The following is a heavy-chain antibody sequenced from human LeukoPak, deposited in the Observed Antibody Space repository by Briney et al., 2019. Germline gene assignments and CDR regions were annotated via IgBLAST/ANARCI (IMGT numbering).Heavy chain of an antibody. Sequence: GGSLRLSCAASGFTFSDYAMHWVRQAPGKGLEWVGRIKNKVDGGTVDYAAPVKGRFTISRDDSKNTLFLHMNSLKTEDTAVYYCTTDPGDYEIYWGQGTLVTVSS. CDR2: IKNKVDGGTV. CDR3: TTDPGDYEIY. D-gene: IGHD4-17*01. CDR1: GFTFSDYA. J-gene: IGHJ4*02. V-gene: IGHV3-15*01.